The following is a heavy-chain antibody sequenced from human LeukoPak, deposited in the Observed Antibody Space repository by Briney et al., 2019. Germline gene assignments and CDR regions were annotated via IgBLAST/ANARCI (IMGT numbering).Heavy chain of an antibody. V-gene: IGHV3-30*02. CDR2: IRYDGSNK. J-gene: IGHJ4*02. D-gene: IGHD3-10*01. Sequence: GGSLRLSCAASGFAFSTYAMSWVRQAPGKGLDWVAFIRYDGSNKYYADSVKGRFTISRDNSKNALYLQMNSLRAEDTAVYYCAKDISAYGSGTSADCWGQGTLVTVSS. CDR3: AKDISAYGSGTSADC. CDR1: GFAFSTYA.